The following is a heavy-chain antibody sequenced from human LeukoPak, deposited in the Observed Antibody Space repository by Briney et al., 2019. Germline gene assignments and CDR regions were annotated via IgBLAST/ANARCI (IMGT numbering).Heavy chain of an antibody. V-gene: IGHV1-18*01. CDR2: ISAYNGNT. CDR1: GYTFTSYG. Sequence: ASVKVSCKASGYTFTSYGISWVRQAPGQGLEWMGWISAYNGNTNYAQKLQGRVTMTTDTSTSTAYMELRSLRSDDTAVYYCAHNDYGDYDPFRHWGQGTLVPSPQ. D-gene: IGHD4-17*01. J-gene: IGHJ1*01. CDR3: AHNDYGDYDPFRH.